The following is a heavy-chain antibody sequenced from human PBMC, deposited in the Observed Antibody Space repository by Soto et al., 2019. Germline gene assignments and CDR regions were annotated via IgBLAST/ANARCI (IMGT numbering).Heavy chain of an antibody. Sequence: QVQLVQSGAEVKKPGASVKISCKASRYTFTSHYMHWVRQAPGQGLEWVGMINPTAGGASYEQKFQDRVTMTRDTSTSTVYMELSSLRSEDTAVYFCARGSAYDREPFDYWGQGTLVTVSS. CDR1: RYTFTSHY. CDR2: INPTAGGA. CDR3: ARGSAYDREPFDY. V-gene: IGHV1-46*03. D-gene: IGHD5-12*01. J-gene: IGHJ4*02.